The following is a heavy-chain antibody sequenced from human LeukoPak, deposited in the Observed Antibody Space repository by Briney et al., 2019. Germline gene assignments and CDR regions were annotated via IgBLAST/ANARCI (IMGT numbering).Heavy chain of an antibody. CDR2: IIPIFGTA. D-gene: IGHD6-13*01. CDR3: ARDVPISRYRSSSAFDY. CDR1: GGTFSSYA. V-gene: IGHV1-69*05. Sequence: ASVKVSCKAAGGTFSSYAINWVRQAPGQGLEWMGGIIPIFGTANYAQKFQGRVTISTGESTSTAYMELSSLRSEDTAVYYCARDVPISRYRSSSAFDYWGQGTLVTVSS. J-gene: IGHJ4*02.